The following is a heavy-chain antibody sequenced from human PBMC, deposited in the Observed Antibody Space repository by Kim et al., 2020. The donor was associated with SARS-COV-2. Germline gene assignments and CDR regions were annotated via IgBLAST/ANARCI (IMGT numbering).Heavy chain of an antibody. CDR3: AKGLSFTGYSSGWYRPNWFDP. Sequence: FTISRDNSKNTLYLQMNSLRAEDTAVYYCAKGLSFTGYSSGWYRPNWFDPWGQGTLVTVSS. D-gene: IGHD6-19*01. J-gene: IGHJ5*02. V-gene: IGHV3-23*01.